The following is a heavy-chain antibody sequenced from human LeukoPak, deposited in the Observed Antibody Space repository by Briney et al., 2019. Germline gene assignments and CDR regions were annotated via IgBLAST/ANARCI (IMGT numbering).Heavy chain of an antibody. V-gene: IGHV1-2*02. D-gene: IGHD1-26*01. J-gene: IGHJ4*02. CDR2: IYPNNCGT. CDR1: GYTFTGYY. Sequence: ASVTVSCKASGYTFTGYYMHWVRPAPGQEVKWVGWIYPNNCGTNYAQNFQGRVTMTRDTSMSTAYMELSSLRSDDTAVYYCARFSGSSNVDYWGQGTLATVSS. CDR3: ARFSGSSNVDY.